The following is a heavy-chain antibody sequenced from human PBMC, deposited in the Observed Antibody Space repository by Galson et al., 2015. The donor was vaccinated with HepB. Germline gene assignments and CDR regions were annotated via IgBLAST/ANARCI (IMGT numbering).Heavy chain of an antibody. J-gene: IGHJ3*02. CDR1: GFTFSDYY. Sequence: SLRLSCAASGFTFSDYYMSWLRQAPGEGLEWVSYISSSSSYTNYADSVKGRFTIPRDNAKNSLYLQMNSLRAEDTAVYYCARDTPPERRDRGGAVAVLYDAFDIWGQGTMVTVSS. CDR2: ISSSSSYT. CDR3: ARDTPPERRDRGGAVAVLYDAFDI. V-gene: IGHV3-11*05. D-gene: IGHD6-19*01.